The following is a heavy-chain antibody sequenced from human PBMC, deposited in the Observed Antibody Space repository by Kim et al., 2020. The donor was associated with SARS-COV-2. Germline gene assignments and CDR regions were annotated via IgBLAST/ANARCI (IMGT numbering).Heavy chain of an antibody. CDR2: ISGSGSGT. CDR1: GFTFSVYD. Sequence: GGSLRLSCAASGFTFSVYDMNWIRQAPGKGLEWVSVISGSGSGTDYADSVKGRFTISRDNSKNTLYLQMNSLRAEDTAIYYCAKHGDCSGGNCHRQARGGMDVWGQGTTVPVSS. V-gene: IGHV3-23*01. D-gene: IGHD2-15*01. CDR3: AKHGDCSGGNCHRQARGGMDV. J-gene: IGHJ6*02.